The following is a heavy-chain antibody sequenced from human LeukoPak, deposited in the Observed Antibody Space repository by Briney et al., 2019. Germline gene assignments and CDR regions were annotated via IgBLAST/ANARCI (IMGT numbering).Heavy chain of an antibody. D-gene: IGHD3-10*01. Sequence: SETLSLTCAVSGGSISSSNWWSWVRQPPGKGLEWIGEIYHSGSTNYNPSLKSRVAISVDESKNQFSLKLSSVTAADTAVYYCARTPYYYGSGSYYYWGQGTLVTVSS. CDR1: GGSISSSNW. V-gene: IGHV4-4*02. J-gene: IGHJ4*02. CDR3: ARTPYYYGSGSYYY. CDR2: IYHSGST.